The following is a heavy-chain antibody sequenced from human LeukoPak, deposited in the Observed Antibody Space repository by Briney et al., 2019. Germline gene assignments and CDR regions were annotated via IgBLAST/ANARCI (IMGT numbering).Heavy chain of an antibody. J-gene: IGHJ3*02. V-gene: IGHV4-59*01. CDR1: GGSISSYY. CDR3: ARDGDSAFDI. D-gene: IGHD3-3*01. CDR2: IYYSGST. Sequence: SETLSLTCTVSGGSISSYYWNWIRQPPGKGLEWIGYIYYSGSTNYNPSLKSRVTISVDTSKNQFSLKLSSVTAADTAVYYCARDGDSAFDIWGQGTMVTVSS.